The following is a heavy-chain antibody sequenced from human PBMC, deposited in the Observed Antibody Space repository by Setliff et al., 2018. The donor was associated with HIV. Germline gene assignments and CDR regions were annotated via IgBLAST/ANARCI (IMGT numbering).Heavy chain of an antibody. CDR2: IYTSGST. Sequence: SETLSLTCSVSGGSISGNAWSWIRQPAGKGLEWIGHIYTSGSTNYNPSLKSRVTISIDTSKNQFSLKLSSVTAADTAVYYCARDRGGAAAGGYYYMDVWGKGTTVTVSS. J-gene: IGHJ6*03. D-gene: IGHD6-13*01. CDR3: ARDRGGAAAGGYYYMDV. CDR1: GGSISGNA. V-gene: IGHV4-4*07.